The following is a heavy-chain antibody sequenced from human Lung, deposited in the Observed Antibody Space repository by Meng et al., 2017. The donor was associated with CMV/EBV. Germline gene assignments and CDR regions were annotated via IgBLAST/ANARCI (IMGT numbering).Heavy chain of an antibody. CDR1: GFTRRRYW. CDR2: IDSDGRDI. CDR3: ARGVAESLGWEMGY. D-gene: IGHD1-26*01. V-gene: IGHV3-74*03. Sequence: VEVGGSRVGLVQPGGSRRLSCAFSGFTRRRYWMDWVRQAHGKGLEWVSRIDSDGRDITYADSVRGRFTISRDDAKNTLYLQMNSLRVEDTAVYYCARGVAESLGWEMGYWGQGTLVTVSS. J-gene: IGHJ4*02.